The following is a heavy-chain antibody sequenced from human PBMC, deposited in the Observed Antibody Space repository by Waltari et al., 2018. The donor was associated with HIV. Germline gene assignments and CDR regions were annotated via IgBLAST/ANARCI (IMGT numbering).Heavy chain of an antibody. CDR1: VFTFSSYE. CDR3: ARDGPGYFDY. J-gene: IGHJ4*02. CDR2: IFSSGSTI. V-gene: IGHV3-48*03. Sequence: EVQLVESGGGLVQPGGSLRLSCAASVFTFSSYEMNWVRQAPGKGLEWVSYIFSSGSTIYYADSVKGRFTISRDNAKNSLYLQMNSLRAEDTAVYYCARDGPGYFDYWGQGTLVTVSS.